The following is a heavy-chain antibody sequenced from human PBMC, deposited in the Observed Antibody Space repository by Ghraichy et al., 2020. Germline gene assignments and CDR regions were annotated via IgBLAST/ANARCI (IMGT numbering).Heavy chain of an antibody. CDR2: IYSGGSA. CDR3: ASAAFCDGYCYSTDAFSI. V-gene: IGHV3-53*05. J-gene: IGHJ3*02. Sequence: GGSLRLSCAASGFTVSSNYMSWVRKAPGKGLEWVSVIYSGGSAYYADSVKGRFTISRDSSKNTLFLEMNSLRAEDTAVYYCASAAFCDGYCYSTDAFSIWGQGTMVTVSS. CDR1: GFTVSSNY. D-gene: IGHD2-21*01.